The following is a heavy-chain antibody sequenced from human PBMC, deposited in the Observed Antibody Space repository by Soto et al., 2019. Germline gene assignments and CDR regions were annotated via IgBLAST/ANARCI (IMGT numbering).Heavy chain of an antibody. CDR1: GGSISSGGYY. V-gene: IGHV4-31*03. J-gene: IGHJ6*02. Sequence: QVQLQESGPGLVKPSQTLSLTCTVSGGSISSGGYYWSWIRQHPGKGLEWIGYIYYSGSTYYNPSLQRRVTIAVETSKNQFSLKLSSVTAADTAVYYCARTPYYYGSGSYYPDYYYYGMDVWGQGTTVTVSS. D-gene: IGHD3-10*01. CDR3: ARTPYYYGSGSYYPDYYYYGMDV. CDR2: IYYSGST.